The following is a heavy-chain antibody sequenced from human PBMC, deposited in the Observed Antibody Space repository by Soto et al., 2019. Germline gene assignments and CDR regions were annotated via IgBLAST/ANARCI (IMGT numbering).Heavy chain of an antibody. V-gene: IGHV3-64*07. CDR3: ARADCGTVDN. D-gene: IGHD2-21*02. J-gene: IGHJ4*02. CDR2: ISSNGDST. CDR1: GFIFRNYN. Sequence: EVQLLESGGGLVQPGGSLRLSCSASGFIFRNYNMHWVRQAPGKGLEYVSGISSNGDSTFYADSVKGRFSISRDNSKNTLHLQMGSLRPEDMGTYYCARADCGTVDNWGQGTLVAVSS.